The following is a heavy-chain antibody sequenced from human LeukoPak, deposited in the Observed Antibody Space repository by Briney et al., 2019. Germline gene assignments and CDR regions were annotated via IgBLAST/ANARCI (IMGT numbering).Heavy chain of an antibody. D-gene: IGHD1-1*01. CDR2: ISSSGSTI. CDR1: GFTFSDYY. Sequence: GGSLRLSCAASGFTFSDYYMSWIRQAPGKGLEWVSYISSSGSTIYYADSVKGRFTISRDNAKNSLYLQMNSLRAEDTAVYYCARKNEEDPYYLDYWGQGTLVTVSS. J-gene: IGHJ4*02. CDR3: ARKNEEDPYYLDY. V-gene: IGHV3-11*04.